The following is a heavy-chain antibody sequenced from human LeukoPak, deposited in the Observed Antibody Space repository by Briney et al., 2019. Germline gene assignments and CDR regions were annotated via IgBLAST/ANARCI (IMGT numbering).Heavy chain of an antibody. D-gene: IGHD3-22*01. CDR1: GGCISSSSYY. CDR2: IYYSGST. V-gene: IGHV4-39*02. CDR3: AMRRSYDSTCYLD. J-gene: IGHJ1*01. Sequence: SETLSLTCTLSGGCISSSSYYWGWHRQRQGTGREWFGDIYYSGSTYYNASPTRRVSISIDTSNNRFSLHLGSFTAADTALYYCAMRRSYDSTCYLDWGQGTLVTVSS.